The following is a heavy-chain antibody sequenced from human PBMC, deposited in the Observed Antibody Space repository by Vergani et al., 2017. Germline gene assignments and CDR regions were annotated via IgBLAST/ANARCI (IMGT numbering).Heavy chain of an antibody. CDR3: ARGAMRQQLVNPVDF. CDR2: IYASGNT. Sequence: QVQLQESGPGLVKPSQTLSLTCTVSGASIRSGNYYWTWIRQPAGKALEWIGYIYASGNTKYNPSLESRISMSVDTSKNQFSLNVRSVTAADTAIYYCARGAMRQQLVNPVDFWGQGSLVTVAS. V-gene: IGHV4-61*02. D-gene: IGHD6-13*01. J-gene: IGHJ4*02. CDR1: GASIRSGNYY.